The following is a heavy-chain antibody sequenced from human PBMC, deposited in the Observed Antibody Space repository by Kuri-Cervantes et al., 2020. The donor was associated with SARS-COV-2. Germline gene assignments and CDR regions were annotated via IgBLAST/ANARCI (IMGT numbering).Heavy chain of an antibody. Sequence: SVKVSCKASGYTFTSYYMHWVRQAPGQGLEWMGGIIPIFGTANYAQKFQGRVTITADESTSTAYMELSSLRSEDTAVYYCARPFWSGYYSPFDYWGQGTLVTVSS. V-gene: IGHV1-69*13. D-gene: IGHD3-3*01. CDR3: ARPFWSGYYSPFDY. CDR2: IIPIFGTA. CDR1: GYTFTSYY. J-gene: IGHJ4*02.